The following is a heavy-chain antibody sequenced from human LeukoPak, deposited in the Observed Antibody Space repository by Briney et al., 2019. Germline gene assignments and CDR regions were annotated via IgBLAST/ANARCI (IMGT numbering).Heavy chain of an antibody. J-gene: IGHJ5*02. CDR1: GYTFNMHS. D-gene: IGHD3-22*01. Sequence: ASVKVSCKAAGYTFNMHSIIWVRQAPGQGLEWMGWISAYNGDTKYAQKFQGRVTMTTDTSTSTAYMELRSLRSDDTAVYFCARGLYYYDSSSYLNWFDPWGQGTLVTVSS. V-gene: IGHV1-18*04. CDR2: ISAYNGDT. CDR3: ARGLYYYDSSSYLNWFDP.